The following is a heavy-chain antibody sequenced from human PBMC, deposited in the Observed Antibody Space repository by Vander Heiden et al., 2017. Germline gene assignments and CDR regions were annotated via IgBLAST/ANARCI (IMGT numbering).Heavy chain of an antibody. CDR3: ARNGAAAGTPYYGMDV. CDR2: IYYSGST. V-gene: IGHV4-39*01. CDR1: GGSISSSSYY. J-gene: IGHJ6*02. D-gene: IGHD6-13*01. Sequence: QRQLQESGPGLVKPSETLSLTCTVPGGSISSSSYYWGWIRQPPGKGLEWIGSIYYSGSTYYNPSLKSRVTISVDTSKNQFSLKLSSVTAADTAVYYCARNGAAAGTPYYGMDVWGQGTTVTVSS.